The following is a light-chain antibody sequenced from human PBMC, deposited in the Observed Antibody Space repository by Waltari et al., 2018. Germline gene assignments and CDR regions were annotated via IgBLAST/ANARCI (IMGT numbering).Light chain of an antibody. CDR1: QSISSD. J-gene: IGKJ2*01. Sequence: DIQMTQSPSSLSASVGDRVTITCRASQSISSDLNWYQQKPGKAPNLLISAASTLQSGVPSRFSGSGSGTDFTLKISRVESEDVGIYYCMQALQAETFGQGTKLEIK. CDR2: AAS. V-gene: IGKV1-39*01. CDR3: MQALQAET.